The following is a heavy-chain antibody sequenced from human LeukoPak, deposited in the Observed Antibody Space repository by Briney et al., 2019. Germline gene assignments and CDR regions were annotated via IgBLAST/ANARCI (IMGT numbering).Heavy chain of an antibody. CDR2: ITGSGGGT. D-gene: IGHD3-9*01. Sequence: GASLRLSCAASGFTFSNYAMSWVRQAPGMGLEWVSAITGSGGGTYYADSVKGRFTISRDNSKNTLYLQMNSLRAEDTAVYYCAKWGDYDVLTGYYDPDYWGQGTLVTVSS. V-gene: IGHV3-23*01. CDR1: GFTFSNYA. CDR3: AKWGDYDVLTGYYDPDY. J-gene: IGHJ4*02.